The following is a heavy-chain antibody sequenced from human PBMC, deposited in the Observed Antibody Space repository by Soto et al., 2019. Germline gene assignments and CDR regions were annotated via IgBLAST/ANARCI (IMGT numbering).Heavy chain of an antibody. CDR1: GYKFTSSW. V-gene: IGHV5-51*01. D-gene: IGHD3-22*01. Sequence: GESLKISCRTSGYKFTSSWIAWVRQKPGKGLEWMGIIFPSDSDTKYSPSFQGQVTISADRSTSTVFLQWASLKASDTAVYFCARKDKSGYFNWFDPWGQGTLVTVSS. CDR3: ARKDKSGYFNWFDP. CDR2: IFPSDSDT. J-gene: IGHJ5*02.